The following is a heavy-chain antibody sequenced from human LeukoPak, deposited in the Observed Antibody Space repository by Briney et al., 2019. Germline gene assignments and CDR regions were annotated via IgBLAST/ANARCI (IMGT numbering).Heavy chain of an antibody. CDR3: ARGGTMIVVTYFDY. D-gene: IGHD3-22*01. CDR1: GGSISSGSYY. V-gene: IGHV4-61*02. Sequence: SETRSLTCTVSGGSISSGSYYWTWIRQPAGKGLEWIGRIYTSGSTNYNPSLKSRVTISVDTSKNQFSLKLSSVTAADTAVYYCARGGTMIVVTYFDYWGQGTLVTVSS. CDR2: IYTSGST. J-gene: IGHJ4*02.